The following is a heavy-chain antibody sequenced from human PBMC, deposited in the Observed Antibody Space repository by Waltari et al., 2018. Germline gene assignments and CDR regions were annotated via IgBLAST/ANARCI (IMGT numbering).Heavy chain of an antibody. CDR1: GGSISSGSYY. CDR3: ARDVEYYFDY. V-gene: IGHV4-61*02. Sequence: QVQLQESGPGLVKPSQTLSLTCTVSGGSISSGSYYWSWIRQPAGKGLEWIGRIYTSGSTNYNPSLKSRVTISVDTSKNQFSLKLSSVTAADTAVYYCARDVEYYFDYWGQGTLVTVSS. CDR2: IYTSGST. J-gene: IGHJ4*02.